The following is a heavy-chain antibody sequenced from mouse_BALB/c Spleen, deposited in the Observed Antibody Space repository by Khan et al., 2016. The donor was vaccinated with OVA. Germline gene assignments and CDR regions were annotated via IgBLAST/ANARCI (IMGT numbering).Heavy chain of an antibody. CDR3: ARTARIKY. D-gene: IGHD1-2*01. CDR1: GYSITSGYG. J-gene: IGHJ2*01. CDR2: ISYSGST. Sequence: EVQLQESGPGLVKPSQSLSLTCTVTGYSITSGYGWNWIRQFQGNKQEWMGYISYSGSTNYNPSPKSRISITRDTAKNQCFLQLNSVTTENTATYYCARTARIKYWGQGTTLTVSS. V-gene: IGHV3-2*02.